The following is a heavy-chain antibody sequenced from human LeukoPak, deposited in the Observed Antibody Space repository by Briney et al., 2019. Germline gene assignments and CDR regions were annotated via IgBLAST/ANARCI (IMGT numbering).Heavy chain of an antibody. J-gene: IGHJ4*02. CDR1: GFTFSSYA. D-gene: IGHD4-11*01. V-gene: IGHV3-30-3*01. CDR3: ARSMTTVTHFDY. Sequence: RSLRLSCAASGFTFSSYAMHWVRQAPGKGLEWVAVISYDGSNKYYADSVKGRFTISRDNSKNTLYLQMNSLRAEDTAVYYCARSMTTVTHFDYWGQGTLVTVSS. CDR2: ISYDGSNK.